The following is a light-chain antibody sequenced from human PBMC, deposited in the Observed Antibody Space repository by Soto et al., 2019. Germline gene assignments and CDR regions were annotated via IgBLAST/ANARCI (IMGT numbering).Light chain of an antibody. J-gene: IGLJ2*01. CDR3: CSYTRSAHVV. CDR1: SSDVGDYNY. CDR2: DVS. Sequence: QSALTQPASVSGSPGQSITISCTGTSSDVGDYNYVSWYQQHPGKAPKLMIYDVSNRPSGVSNRFSGSKSGNTASLTISGLQAEYDAYYYCCSYTRSAHVVFGGGTKLTVL. V-gene: IGLV2-14*01.